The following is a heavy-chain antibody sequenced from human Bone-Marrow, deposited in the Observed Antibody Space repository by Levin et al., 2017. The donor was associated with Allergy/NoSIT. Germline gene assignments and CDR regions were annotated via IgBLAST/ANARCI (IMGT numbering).Heavy chain of an antibody. Sequence: SCAASGFTFSSSWMNWVRQAPGKGPEWMASINQDGSQKYHVDSIKGRFTISRDNAKNSLYLQMSSLTVDDTAVYYCARDRLAWGQGTLVTVSS. CDR1: GFTFSSSW. CDR3: ARDRLA. D-gene: IGHD6-6*01. CDR2: INQDGSQK. V-gene: IGHV3-7*01. J-gene: IGHJ5*01.